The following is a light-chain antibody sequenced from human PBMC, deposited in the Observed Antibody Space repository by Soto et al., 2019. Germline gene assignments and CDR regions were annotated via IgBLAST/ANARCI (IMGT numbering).Light chain of an antibody. CDR1: QSVSSN. Sequence: EIVLTQSPNTVSLSPGERATLSCRASQSVSSNLAWYQQKPGQAPRLLIYGASTRATGIPARFSGSGSGTELTLTISSLQSEDFAVYYCQQYNNWPLWTFGQGTKVDIK. V-gene: IGKV3-15*01. CDR3: QQYNNWPLWT. J-gene: IGKJ1*01. CDR2: GAS.